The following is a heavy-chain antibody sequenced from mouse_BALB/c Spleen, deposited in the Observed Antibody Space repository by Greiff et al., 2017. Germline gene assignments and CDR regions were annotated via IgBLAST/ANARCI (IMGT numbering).Heavy chain of an antibody. D-gene: IGHD2-1*01. V-gene: IGHV1-31*01. CDR3: ARDYNGNYAFAY. CDR1: GYSFTGYY. Sequence: VQLQQSGPELVNPVASVKISCKASGYSFTGYYMHWVKQSHVKSLEWIGRINPYNGATSYNQNFKDKASLTVDKSSSTAYMELHRLTSEDSAVYYCARDYNGNYAFAYWGQGTLVTVSA. CDR2: INPYNGAT. J-gene: IGHJ3*01.